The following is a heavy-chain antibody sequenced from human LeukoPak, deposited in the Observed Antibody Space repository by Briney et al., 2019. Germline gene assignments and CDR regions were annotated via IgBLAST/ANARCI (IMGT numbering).Heavy chain of an antibody. CDR1: GGSFSGYY. Sequence: PSETLSLTCAVYGGSFSGYYWSWIRQPPGKGLEWIGEINHSGSTNYNPSLKSRVTISVDTSKNQFSLKLSSVTAADTAVYYCARYQRPYYYDSSGYYYFDYWGQGTLVTVSS. CDR3: ARYQRPYYYDSSGYYYFDY. J-gene: IGHJ4*02. V-gene: IGHV4-34*01. D-gene: IGHD3-22*01. CDR2: INHSGST.